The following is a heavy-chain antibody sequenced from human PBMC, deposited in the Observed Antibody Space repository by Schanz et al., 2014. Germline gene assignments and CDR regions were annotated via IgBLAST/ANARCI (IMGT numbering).Heavy chain of an antibody. CDR3: AKDYESALSPPRHDAFDV. J-gene: IGHJ3*01. CDR1: GFTFSTYW. D-gene: IGHD3-22*01. CDR2: INSDGTTT. Sequence: EVQLVESGGGVVRPGGSLRLSCAASGFTFSTYWMHWVRQAPGKGLVWVSHINSDGTTTTYADSVKGRFTISRDNSMNPLHRKRDGGRAEDTAVYCCAKDYESALSPPRHDAFDVWGQGTVVTVSS. V-gene: IGHV3-74*01.